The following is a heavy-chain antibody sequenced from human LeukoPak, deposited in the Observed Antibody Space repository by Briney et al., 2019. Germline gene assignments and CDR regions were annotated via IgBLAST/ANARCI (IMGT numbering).Heavy chain of an antibody. CDR1: GGSFSGYY. V-gene: IGHV4-34*01. CDR3: ARGYGYTHWYFDL. J-gene: IGHJ2*01. CDR2: INHSGST. D-gene: IGHD5-24*01. Sequence: SPSGTLSLTCAVYGGSFSGYYWSWIRQPPGKGLEWIGEINHSGSTNYSPSLKSRVTISVDTSKNQFSLKLSSVTAADTAVYYCARGYGYTHWYFDLWGRGTLVTVSS.